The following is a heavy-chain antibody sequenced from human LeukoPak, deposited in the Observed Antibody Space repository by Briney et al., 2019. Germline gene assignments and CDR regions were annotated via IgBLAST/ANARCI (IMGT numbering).Heavy chain of an antibody. CDR2: IYYSGST. Sequence: SQTLSLTCTVSGGSISSGGYYWSWIRQHPGKGLEWIVYIYYSGSTYYNPSLKSRVTISVDTSKNQFSLKLSSVTAADTAVYYCARGLGYCSSTSCSRGAFDIWGQGTMVTVSS. D-gene: IGHD2-2*01. CDR3: ARGLGYCSSTSCSRGAFDI. CDR1: GGSISSGGYY. J-gene: IGHJ3*02. V-gene: IGHV4-31*03.